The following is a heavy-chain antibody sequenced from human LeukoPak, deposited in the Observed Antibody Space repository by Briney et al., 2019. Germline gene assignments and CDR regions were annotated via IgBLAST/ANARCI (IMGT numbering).Heavy chain of an antibody. V-gene: IGHV4-59*08. CDR3: ARVMATAERFFDY. CDR1: GGSISSYY. D-gene: IGHD5-24*01. J-gene: IGHJ4*02. Sequence: PSETLSLTCTVSGGSISSYYWSWIRPPPGKGLEWIGYIYYSGSTNYNPSLKSRVTISVDTSKNQFSLKLSSVTAADTAVYYCARVMATAERFFDYWGQGTLVTVSS. CDR2: IYYSGST.